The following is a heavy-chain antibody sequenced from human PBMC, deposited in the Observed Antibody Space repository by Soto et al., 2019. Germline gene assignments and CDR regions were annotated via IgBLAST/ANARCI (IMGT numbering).Heavy chain of an antibody. CDR2: ISAYNGNT. Sequence: QVPLVQSGPEVKKPGASVKVSCKTSGYTPTNYDIGWVRQAPGQGLEYMGWISAYNGNTNYARKLQDRVTLTTDTSTRTAYMERRSLQSDDTAIYYCARGLYRRGTYYAFDNGGQGTLVTVSS. J-gene: IGHJ4*02. CDR3: ARGLYRRGTYYAFDN. D-gene: IGHD1-26*01. CDR1: GYTPTNYD. V-gene: IGHV1-18*01.